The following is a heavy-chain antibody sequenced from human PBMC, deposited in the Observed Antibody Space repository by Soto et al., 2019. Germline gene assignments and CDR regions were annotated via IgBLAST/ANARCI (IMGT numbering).Heavy chain of an antibody. Sequence: PGWSLRLSCTVSGFTFDNYRMSWVRKAPGKGLEWISGINWNGASAGYADSVKGRFTISRDNAKNSLYLQMNSPRAEDTALYYCARGLNKAALSFEYWGQGTLVTVSS. D-gene: IGHD6-25*01. V-gene: IGHV3-20*04. CDR2: INWNGASA. CDR1: GFTFDNYR. CDR3: ARGLNKAALSFEY. J-gene: IGHJ4*01.